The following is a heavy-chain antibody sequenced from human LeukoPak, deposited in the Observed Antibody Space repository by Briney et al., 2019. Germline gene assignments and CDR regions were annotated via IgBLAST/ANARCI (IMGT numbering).Heavy chain of an antibody. CDR3: ARGPRVSGYYYDFDY. J-gene: IGHJ4*02. Sequence: ASETLSLTCTVSGGSISSYYWSWIRQPPGKGLEWIGYIYYSESTNYNPSLKSRVTISIDTSKSQFSLKLSSVTAADTAVYYCARGPRVSGYYYDFDYWGQGTLVTVSS. CDR1: GGSISSYY. CDR2: IYYSEST. D-gene: IGHD3-22*01. V-gene: IGHV4-59*01.